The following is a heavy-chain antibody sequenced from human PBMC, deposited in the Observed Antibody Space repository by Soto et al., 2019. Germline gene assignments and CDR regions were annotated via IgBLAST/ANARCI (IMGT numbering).Heavy chain of an antibody. CDR2: INPSGGST. CDR3: ARDPFGVAAAGIRLDP. CDR1: GYTFTSYY. J-gene: IGHJ5*02. Sequence: ASVKVSCKASGYTFTSYYIHWVRQAPGQGLEWMGIINPSGGSTSYAQKFQGRVTMTRDTSTSTVYMELSSLRSEDTAVYYCARDPFGVAAAGIRLDPWGQGTLVTVSS. D-gene: IGHD6-13*01. V-gene: IGHV1-46*01.